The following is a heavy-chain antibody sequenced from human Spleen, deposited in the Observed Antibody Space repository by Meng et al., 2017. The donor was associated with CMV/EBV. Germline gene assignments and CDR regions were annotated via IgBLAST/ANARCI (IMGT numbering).Heavy chain of an antibody. CDR2: IYYSGAT. CDR1: GFSFSSYE. D-gene: IGHD4/OR15-4a*01. V-gene: IGHV3-23*01. CDR3: ARGVNYGSHYHAFEI. J-gene: IGHJ3*02. Sequence: GESLKISCAASGFSFSSYEMNWVRQAPGKGLEWVSSIYYSGATYYADSVKGRFTISRDSSKNALYLQVDSLRVEDTAVHYCARGVNYGSHYHAFEILGQGTMVTVSS.